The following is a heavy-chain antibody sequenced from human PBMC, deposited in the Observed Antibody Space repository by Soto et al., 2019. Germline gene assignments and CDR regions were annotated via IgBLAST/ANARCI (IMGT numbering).Heavy chain of an antibody. Sequence: SETQSHTCPVSGGSVSSATYFWSWVRQPPGGGLEWIAYILHSGSSMYNPSLKSRVTISLSTSKTQFSLRLTSVTAADTAVYYCARGMYKSGWNLDLWGQGIVVTVSS. J-gene: IGHJ5*02. CDR1: GGSVSSATYF. V-gene: IGHV4-61*01. D-gene: IGHD6-19*01. CDR2: ILHSGSS. CDR3: ARGMYKSGWNLDL.